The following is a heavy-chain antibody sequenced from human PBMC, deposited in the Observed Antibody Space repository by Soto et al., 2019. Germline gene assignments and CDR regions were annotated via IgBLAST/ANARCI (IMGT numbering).Heavy chain of an antibody. Sequence: GASVKVSCKASGGTFSSYAISWVRQAPGQGLEWMGGIIPIFGTANYAQKFQGRVTITADESTSTAYMELSSLRSEDTAVYYCARVGSGSQREYYGMDVWGQGTTVTVSS. CDR3: ARVGSGSQREYYGMDV. V-gene: IGHV1-69*13. CDR1: GGTFSSYA. D-gene: IGHD1-26*01. J-gene: IGHJ6*02. CDR2: IIPIFGTA.